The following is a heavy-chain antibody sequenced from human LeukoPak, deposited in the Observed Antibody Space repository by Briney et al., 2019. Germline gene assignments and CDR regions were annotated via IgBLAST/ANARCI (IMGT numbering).Heavy chain of an antibody. D-gene: IGHD2-15*01. CDR2: INPYSGAT. V-gene: IGHV1-2*02. Sequence: PEASVKVSCKASGYTFTAYYMHRVRQAPGQGLEWMGWINPYSGATSYAQKFQGRVAMTRDTSISTAYMELSRLRSDDTAVYYCAAQSGGVGNWFDPWGQGTLVTVSS. CDR3: AAQSGGVGNWFDP. CDR1: GYTFTAYY. J-gene: IGHJ5*02.